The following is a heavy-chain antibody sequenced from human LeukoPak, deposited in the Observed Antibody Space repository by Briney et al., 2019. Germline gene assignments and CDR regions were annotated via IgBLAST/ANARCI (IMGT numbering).Heavy chain of an antibody. Sequence: GGSLRLSCAASGFTFSSYEMNWVRQAPGKGLEWVSYISSSGSTIYYADSVKGRFTISRDNAKNSLHLQMNSLRAEDTAVYYCARVAGTFDYWGQGTLVTVSS. J-gene: IGHJ4*02. D-gene: IGHD2-15*01. CDR2: ISSSGSTI. CDR3: ARVAGTFDY. V-gene: IGHV3-48*03. CDR1: GFTFSSYE.